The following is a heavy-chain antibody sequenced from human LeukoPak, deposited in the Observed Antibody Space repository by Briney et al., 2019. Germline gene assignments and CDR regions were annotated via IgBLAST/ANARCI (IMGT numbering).Heavy chain of an antibody. CDR3: ARLGDYDFWSGYYTGGHFDY. D-gene: IGHD3-3*01. J-gene: IGHJ4*02. V-gene: IGHV4-61*08. Sequence: SETLSLTCTVSAGSISSGDSYWSWIRQHPGKGLEWIGYIYYSGSTNYNPSLKSRVTISVDTSKNQFSLKLSSVTAADTAVYYCARLGDYDFWSGYYTGGHFDYWGQGTLVTVSS. CDR1: AGSISSGDSY. CDR2: IYYSGST.